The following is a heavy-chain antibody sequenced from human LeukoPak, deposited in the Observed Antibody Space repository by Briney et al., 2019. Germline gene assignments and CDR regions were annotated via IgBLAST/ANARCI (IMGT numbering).Heavy chain of an antibody. CDR2: LTGDGGT. Sequence: GGSLRLSCAASGFTFTNYAMSWVRHAPGMGLEWVSVLTGDGGTYYADSVKGRFTNSRDDSKNTLFLQMNSLRAEDTAVYFCAKVKWKLIGYFDYWGQGTPVTVSS. CDR1: GFTFTNYA. V-gene: IGHV3-23*01. J-gene: IGHJ4*02. CDR3: AKVKWKLIGYFDY. D-gene: IGHD1-20*01.